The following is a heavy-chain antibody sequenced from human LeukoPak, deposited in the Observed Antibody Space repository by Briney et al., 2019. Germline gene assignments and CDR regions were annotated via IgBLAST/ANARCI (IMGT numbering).Heavy chain of an antibody. D-gene: IGHD6-13*01. CDR2: VYHDGST. CDR3: ARDFFGRAAGTGNWFDP. Sequence: SETLSLTCSVSGYSITSGYYWGWIRQSPGKGLEWIGSVYHDGSTYYNPSLKSRVTVSVDTSKNQISLSLSSVTATDTAVYYCARDFFGRAAGTGNWFDPWGQGTLVAVSS. J-gene: IGHJ5*02. CDR1: GYSITSGYY. V-gene: IGHV4-38-2*02.